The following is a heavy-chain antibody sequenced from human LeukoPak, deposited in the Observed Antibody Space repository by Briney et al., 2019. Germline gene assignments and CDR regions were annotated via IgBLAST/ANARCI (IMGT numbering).Heavy chain of an antibody. V-gene: IGHV3-33*08. Sequence: GGSLRLSCEASGFTFSSYGMHWVRQAPGKGLEWVAVIWYDGSNKYYADSVKGRFTISRDNSKNTLYLQMNSLRAEDTAVYYCARGADYGDYRALNYGMDVWGQGTTVTVSS. J-gene: IGHJ6*02. CDR3: ARGADYGDYRALNYGMDV. D-gene: IGHD4-17*01. CDR1: GFTFSSYG. CDR2: IWYDGSNK.